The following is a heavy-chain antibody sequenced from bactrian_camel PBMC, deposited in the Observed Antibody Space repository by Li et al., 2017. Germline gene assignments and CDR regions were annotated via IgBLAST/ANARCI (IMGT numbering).Heavy chain of an antibody. CDR2: INVGGGNT. CDR1: GYTHNAGC. D-gene: IGHD6*01. V-gene: IGHV3S54*01. Sequence: HVQLVESGGGSVQAGGSLRLSCTASGYTHNAGCMGWFRQATGKEREKVATINVGGGNTDYADSVKGRFTISSDNVKNTLYLQMNSLKPEDTAVYYCAAGARPWDGCTFAYWGQGTQVTVS. J-gene: IGHJ6*01. CDR3: AAGARPWDGCTFAY.